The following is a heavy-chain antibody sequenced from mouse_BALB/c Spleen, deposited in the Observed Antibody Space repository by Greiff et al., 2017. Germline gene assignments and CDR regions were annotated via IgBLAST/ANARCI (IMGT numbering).Heavy chain of an antibody. CDR1: GYTFTEYI. V-gene: IGHV1-62-2*01. CDR2: FYPGSGSI. D-gene: IGHD2-1*01. CDR3: ARHEDRGYGNYAWFAY. Sequence: VQLQQSGAGLVKPGASAKLSCKASGYTFTEYIIHWVKQRSGQGLEWIGWFYPGSGSIKYNEKFKDKATLTADKSSSTVYMELSRLTSEDSAVYFCARHEDRGYGNYAWFAYWGQGTLVTVSA. J-gene: IGHJ3*01.